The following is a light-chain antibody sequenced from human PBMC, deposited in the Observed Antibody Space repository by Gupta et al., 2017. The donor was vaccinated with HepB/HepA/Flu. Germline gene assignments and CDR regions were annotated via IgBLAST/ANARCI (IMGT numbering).Light chain of an antibody. CDR3: QQRSNWPST. J-gene: IGKJ1*01. Sequence: IVLTQSPATLSLSPGERATLSCRASQSVSSYLAWYQQKPGQAPRLLIYDASNRATGIPARFSGSGSGTDFTLTISSLEPEDIAVYYCQQRSNWPSTFGQGTKMEIK. CDR1: QSVSSY. CDR2: DAS. V-gene: IGKV3-11*01.